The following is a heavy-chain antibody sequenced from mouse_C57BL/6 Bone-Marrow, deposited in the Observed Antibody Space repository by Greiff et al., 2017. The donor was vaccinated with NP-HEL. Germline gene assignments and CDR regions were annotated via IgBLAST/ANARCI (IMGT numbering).Heavy chain of an antibody. CDR2: IDPNSGGT. Sequence: QVQLQQPGAELVKPGASVKLSCKASGYTFTSYWMHWVKQRPGRGLEWIGRIDPNSGGTKYNEKFKSKATLTVDKPSSTAYMQLSSMTSEDSAVYYCAREALITTVVATDYAMDYWGKGTSVTVSS. V-gene: IGHV1-72*01. J-gene: IGHJ4*01. CDR1: GYTFTSYW. CDR3: AREALITTVVATDYAMDY. D-gene: IGHD1-1*01.